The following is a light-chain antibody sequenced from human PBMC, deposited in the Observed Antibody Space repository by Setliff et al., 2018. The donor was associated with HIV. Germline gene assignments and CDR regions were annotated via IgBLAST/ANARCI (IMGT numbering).Light chain of an antibody. Sequence: ALTQPRSVSGSPGQSVTISCTGTSSDIGAYDYVSWFQQSPGKAPLLIIYDVTRRPSGVPDRFSGSRSGNTASLTISRLQADDEAYYYCCSYVASQSSYVFGSGTKVTVL. CDR3: CSYVASQSSYV. J-gene: IGLJ1*01. V-gene: IGLV2-11*01. CDR2: DVT. CDR1: SSDIGAYDY.